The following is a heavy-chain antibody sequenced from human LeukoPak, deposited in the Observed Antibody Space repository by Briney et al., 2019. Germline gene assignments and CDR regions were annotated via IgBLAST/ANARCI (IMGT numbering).Heavy chain of an antibody. CDR3: ARGRAAAGKSLDY. D-gene: IGHD6-13*01. CDR2: ISYDGSNK. Sequence: GGSLRLTCAASGFTFSSYAMHWVRQAPGKGLEWVAVISYDGSNKYYADSVKGRFTISRDNSKNTLYPQMNSLRAEDTAVYYCARGRAAAGKSLDYWGQGTLVTVSS. CDR1: GFTFSSYA. J-gene: IGHJ4*02. V-gene: IGHV3-30-3*01.